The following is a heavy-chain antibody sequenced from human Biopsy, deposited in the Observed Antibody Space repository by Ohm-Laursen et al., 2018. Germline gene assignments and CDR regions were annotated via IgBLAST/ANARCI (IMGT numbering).Heavy chain of an antibody. J-gene: IGHJ3*01. D-gene: IGHD3-22*01. CDR1: GYTLVELS. V-gene: IGHV1-24*01. CDR2: SDPEDGQT. CDR3: ATDMGGREIPNYYAFDL. Sequence: EASVKVSCKVSGYTLVELSMHWVRQAPGKGLEWMGMSDPEDGQTIYAQNFQGRLTMTDDTSTDTAYMELSSLRSDDTAVYFCATDMGGREIPNYYAFDLWGQGTKVTVS.